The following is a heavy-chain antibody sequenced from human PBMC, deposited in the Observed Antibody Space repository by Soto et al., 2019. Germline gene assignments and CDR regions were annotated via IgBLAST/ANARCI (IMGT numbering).Heavy chain of an antibody. D-gene: IGHD2-15*01. CDR1: GGSITTGGYY. CDR3: ARTKCSGGSCYSWSLDY. Sequence: SETLSLTCTVSGGSITTGGYYWSWIRQLPGKGLEWIGHRYYSESTYYNPSLKSRVSISLDTSKNQFSLKLSFVTAADTAMYYCARTKCSGGSCYSWSLDYWGRGTTVTVYS. V-gene: IGHV4-31*03. J-gene: IGHJ4*02. CDR2: RYYSEST.